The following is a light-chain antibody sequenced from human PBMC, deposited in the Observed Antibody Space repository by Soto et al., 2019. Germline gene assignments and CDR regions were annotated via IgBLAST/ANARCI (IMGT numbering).Light chain of an antibody. CDR2: GAS. CDR3: QHLNSFPIP. V-gene: IGKV1-9*01. CDR1: QGIANF. J-gene: IGKJ3*01. Sequence: IQLTQSPSSLSAFVGDRVTISCRASQGIANFLAWYQQKPGKAPKLLIYGASTLQSGVPSRFSGSGSGTDFTLTISSLQTEDFATYYCQHLNSFPIPFGPGTKVDIK.